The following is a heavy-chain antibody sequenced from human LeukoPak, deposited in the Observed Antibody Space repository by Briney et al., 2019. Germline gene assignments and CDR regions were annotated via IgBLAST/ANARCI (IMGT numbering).Heavy chain of an antibody. CDR2: ISTTGVGK. D-gene: IGHD3-22*01. J-gene: IGHJ4*02. Sequence: GGSLRLSCAASGFTFSTDAMSWVRQAPGKGLEWVSAISTTGVGKYYADSVKGRFTISRDNSKNTLYLQMNSLRAEDRLVYYCANDGVDYYDSSGYSYFHYWGQGTLVTVSS. V-gene: IGHV3-23*01. CDR3: ANDGVDYYDSSGYSYFHY. CDR1: GFTFSTDA.